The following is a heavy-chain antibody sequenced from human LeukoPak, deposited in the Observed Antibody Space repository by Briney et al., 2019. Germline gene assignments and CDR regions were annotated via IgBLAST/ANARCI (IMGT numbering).Heavy chain of an antibody. J-gene: IGHJ5*02. D-gene: IGHD3-16*01. CDR2: IYYSGST. V-gene: IGHV4-61*01. Sequence: SETLSLTCTVSGGSISSSSYYWGWIRQPPGKGLEWIGYIYYSGSTNYNPSLKSRVTISVDTSKNQFSLKLSSVTAADTAVYYCARDQERRYYDYVWGSAFHNWFDPWGQGTLVTVSS. CDR1: GGSISSSSYY. CDR3: ARDQERRYYDYVWGSAFHNWFDP.